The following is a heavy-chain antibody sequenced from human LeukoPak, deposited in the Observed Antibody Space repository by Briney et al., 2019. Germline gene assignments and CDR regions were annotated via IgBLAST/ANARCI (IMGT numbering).Heavy chain of an antibody. CDR3: ARGAGCTAMVTY. CDR2: IYYSGST. J-gene: IGHJ4*02. CDR1: GGSISSYY. D-gene: IGHD5-18*01. Sequence: PSETLSLTSTVSGGSISSYYWSWIRQRPGKGREGRGYIYYSGSTNYNPSLKSRVTISIDTSKNQFSLKLSSVTAADTAVYYCARGAGCTAMVTYWGQGTLVTVFS. V-gene: IGHV4-59*01.